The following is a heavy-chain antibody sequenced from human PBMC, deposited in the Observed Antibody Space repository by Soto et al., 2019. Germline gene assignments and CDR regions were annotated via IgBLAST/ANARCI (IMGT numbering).Heavy chain of an antibody. CDR3: AKGTQTYYYDSSGYTQRNYYYYGMDV. CDR1: GFTFSSYA. D-gene: IGHD3-22*01. J-gene: IGHJ6*02. Sequence: HPGGSLRLSCAASGFTFSSYAMSWVRQAPGKGLEWVSAISGSGGSTYYADSVKGRFTISRDNSKNTLYLQMNSLRAEDTAVYYCAKGTQTYYYDSSGYTQRNYYYYGMDVWGQGTTVTVSS. V-gene: IGHV3-23*01. CDR2: ISGSGGST.